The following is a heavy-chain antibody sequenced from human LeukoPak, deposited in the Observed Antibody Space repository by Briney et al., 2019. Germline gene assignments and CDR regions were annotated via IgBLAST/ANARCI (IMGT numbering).Heavy chain of an antibody. CDR3: AKAITSSAYSSAKY. Sequence: PGGSLGLSCTTSGFTFSSYAMTWVRQAPGKGLEWVSVISGSGDSTYHADSVKGRFTISRDNSKDTLYLRMNSLSAEDTAVYYCAKAITSSAYSSAKYWGQGTLVTVSS. CDR2: ISGSGDST. CDR1: GFTFSSYA. V-gene: IGHV3-23*01. J-gene: IGHJ4*02. D-gene: IGHD6-25*01.